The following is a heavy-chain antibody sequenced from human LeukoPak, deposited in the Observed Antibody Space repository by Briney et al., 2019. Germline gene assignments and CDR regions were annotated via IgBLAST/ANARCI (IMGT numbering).Heavy chain of an antibody. CDR1: GGTFSSYA. V-gene: IGHV1-69*05. CDR3: ATAYVDTHLVDY. CDR2: IIPIFGTA. Sequence: GASVKVSCKASGGTFSSYAISWVRQAPGQGLEWMGGIIPIFGTANYAQKFQGRVTITTDESTSTAYMELSSLRSEDTAVYYCATAYVDTHLVDYWGQGTLVAVSS. J-gene: IGHJ4*02. D-gene: IGHD5-18*01.